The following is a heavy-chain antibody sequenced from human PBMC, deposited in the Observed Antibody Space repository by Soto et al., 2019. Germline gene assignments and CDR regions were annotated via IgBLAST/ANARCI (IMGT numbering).Heavy chain of an antibody. Sequence: SETLSLTCTVSGGSISSSSYYWGWIRQPPGKGLEWIGSIYYSGSTYYNPSLKSRVTISVDTSKNQFSLKLSSVTAADTAVYYCASQAVAGTNYYYYGMDVWGQGTTVTVSS. CDR2: IYYSGST. V-gene: IGHV4-39*01. CDR3: ASQAVAGTNYYYYGMDV. D-gene: IGHD6-19*01. CDR1: GGSISSSSYY. J-gene: IGHJ6*02.